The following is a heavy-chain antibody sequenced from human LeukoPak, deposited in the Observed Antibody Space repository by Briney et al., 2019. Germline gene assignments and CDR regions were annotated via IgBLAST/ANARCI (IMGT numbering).Heavy chain of an antibody. Sequence: PGGSLRLSCAASGFTFSSYAMHWVRQAPGKGLEYVSAISSNGGSTYYANSVKGRFTISRDKSKNTLYLQMGSLRAEDMAVYYCATRRDWDYWGQGTLVTVSS. D-gene: IGHD3/OR15-3a*01. CDR3: ATRRDWDY. CDR2: ISSNGGST. V-gene: IGHV3-64*01. CDR1: GFTFSSYA. J-gene: IGHJ4*02.